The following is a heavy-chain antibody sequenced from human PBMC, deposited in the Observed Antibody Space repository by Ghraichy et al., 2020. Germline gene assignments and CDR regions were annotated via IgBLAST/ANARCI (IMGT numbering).Heavy chain of an antibody. Sequence: GGSLRLSCAASGFTFSDCGMHWVRQAPGKGLEWVALISSDGHNEYYTDSVKGRFTISRDNSNNALFLQMNSLRAEDTAVYYCAKPYFDNSGYLGSWGQGTHVTVSA. CDR2: ISSDGHNE. CDR1: GFTFSDCG. V-gene: IGHV3-30*18. J-gene: IGHJ5*02. D-gene: IGHD3-22*01. CDR3: AKPYFDNSGYLGS.